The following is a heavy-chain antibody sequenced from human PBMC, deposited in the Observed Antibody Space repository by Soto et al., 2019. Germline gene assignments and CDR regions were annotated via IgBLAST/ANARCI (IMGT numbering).Heavy chain of an antibody. J-gene: IGHJ4*02. CDR2: INSDGSST. V-gene: IGHV3-74*01. CDR3: AREIGDYYDREY. Sequence: GGSLRLSCAASGFTFSSYWMHWVRQAPGKGLVWVSRINSDGSSTSYADSVKGRFTISRDNAKNTLYLQMNSLRAEDTAVYYCAREIGDYYDREYWGQGTLVTVSS. D-gene: IGHD3-22*01. CDR1: GFTFSSYW.